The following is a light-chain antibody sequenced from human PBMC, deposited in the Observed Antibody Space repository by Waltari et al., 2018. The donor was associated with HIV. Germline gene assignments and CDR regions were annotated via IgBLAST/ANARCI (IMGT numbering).Light chain of an antibody. CDR2: CAS. CDR3: QQYYNSPYT. V-gene: IGKV4-1*01. Sequence: DIVMTQSPDSLAVSLGERATMNCNSSQSVLYSSNNKTYLAWYQQKPGQPPKLLIYCASTRESGVPDRFSGSGSGTDFALTISSLQAEDVAVYYCQQYYNSPYTFGQGTKLEI. J-gene: IGKJ2*01. CDR1: QSVLYSSNNKTY.